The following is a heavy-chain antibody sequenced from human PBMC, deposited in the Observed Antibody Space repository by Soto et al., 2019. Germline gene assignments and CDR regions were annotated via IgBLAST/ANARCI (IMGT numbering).Heavy chain of an antibody. CDR2: IKTKADGGAT. CDR3: TTAAGTQSYYYYNWDV. CDR1: GFTFSNAY. D-gene: IGHD3-22*01. V-gene: IGHV3-15*07. J-gene: IGHJ6*02. Sequence: EVQLVESGGGLVKPGGSLRLSCAASGFTFSNAYMNWVRQAPGKGLEWVGRIKTKADGGATDYAAPVRDRFTISRDDSKNTLYLQMTSLKTEDTAVYYCTTAAGTQSYYYYNWDVWGQGTKAAVSS.